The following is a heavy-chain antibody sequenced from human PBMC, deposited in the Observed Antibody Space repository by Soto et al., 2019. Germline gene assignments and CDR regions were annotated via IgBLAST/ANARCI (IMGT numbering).Heavy chain of an antibody. CDR3: MGAGGYYYGMDV. CDR1: GGSISSYY. D-gene: IGHD3-16*01. V-gene: IGHV4-59*01. J-gene: IGHJ6*02. CDR2: IYYSGST. Sequence: LSLTCTVSGGSISSYYWSWIRQPPGKGLEWIGYIYYSGSTNYNTSLKSRVTISVDTSKNQFSLKLSSVTAAETAVYYCMGAGGYYYGMDVWGQGTPVTVSS.